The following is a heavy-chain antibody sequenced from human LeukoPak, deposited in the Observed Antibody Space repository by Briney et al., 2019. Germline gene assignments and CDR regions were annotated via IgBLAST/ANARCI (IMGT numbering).Heavy chain of an antibody. CDR2: IYYSGST. Sequence: KPSETLSLTCTVSGGSISSSSYYWGWIRQPPGKGLEWIGSIYYSGSTYYNPSLKSRVTISVDTSKNQFSLKLSSVTAADTAVYYCARHKWELGPPHYYYYYYMDVWGKGTTVTVSS. CDR3: ARHKWELGPPHYYYYYYMDV. V-gene: IGHV4-39*01. CDR1: GGSISSSSYY. J-gene: IGHJ6*03. D-gene: IGHD1-26*01.